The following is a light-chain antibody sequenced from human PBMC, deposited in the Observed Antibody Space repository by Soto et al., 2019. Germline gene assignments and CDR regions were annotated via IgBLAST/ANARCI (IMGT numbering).Light chain of an antibody. CDR2: DVS. CDR1: SSDIGDYNY. Sequence: QSALTQPASVSGSPGQSITISCTGTSSDIGDYNYVSWYQQYPGKVPKLVIYDVSHRPSGVSNRFSGSKSGNTASLTISGLQAEDEADYYCSSCTTTTSLVVFGGGTKLTVL. J-gene: IGLJ3*02. V-gene: IGLV2-14*01. CDR3: SSCTTTTSLVV.